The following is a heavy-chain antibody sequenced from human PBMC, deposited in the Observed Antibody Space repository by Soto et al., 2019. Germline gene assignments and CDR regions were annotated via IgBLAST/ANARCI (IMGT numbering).Heavy chain of an antibody. CDR1: GYTFTSYG. J-gene: IGHJ4*02. V-gene: IGHV1-18*01. D-gene: IGHD6-6*01. CDR2: ISAYNGNT. CDR3: ARDRTFSSSRPLDY. Sequence: GASVKVSCKASGYTFTSYGISWVRQAPGQGLEWMGWISAYNGNTNYAQKLQGRVTVTTDTSTSTAYMELRSLRSDDTAVYYCARDRTFSSSRPLDYWGQGTLVTVSS.